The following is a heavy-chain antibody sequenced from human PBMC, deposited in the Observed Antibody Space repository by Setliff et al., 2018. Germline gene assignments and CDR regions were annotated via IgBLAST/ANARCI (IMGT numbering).Heavy chain of an antibody. J-gene: IGHJ4*02. CDR3: ARTGTYRYFDS. V-gene: IGHV4-39*01. CDR2: IHYRGTT. D-gene: IGHD1-1*01. Sequence: SETLSLTCIVSGESIDSVATGNHYWNWIRQPVGKGLEWIGRIHYRGTTYSNVSLANRLTISVDTSKNQFSLQLTSVTAADTAVYYCARTGTYRYFDSWGQGTRVTVSS. CDR1: GESIDSVATGNHY.